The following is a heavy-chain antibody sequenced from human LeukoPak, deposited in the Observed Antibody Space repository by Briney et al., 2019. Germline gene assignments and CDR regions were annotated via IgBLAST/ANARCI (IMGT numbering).Heavy chain of an antibody. D-gene: IGHD3-22*01. CDR3: ARATVEGAYDYLDY. Sequence: PGGSLRLSCAGSGLSVSSNYMGWVRQAPGKGLEWVSIMYASGASYYTDSAKGRFTVSRDSSENTLYLQMNSLRAEDTAVYYCARATVEGAYDYLDYWGQGSQVTVSS. CDR2: MYASGAS. J-gene: IGHJ4*02. CDR1: GLSVSSNY. V-gene: IGHV3-66*01.